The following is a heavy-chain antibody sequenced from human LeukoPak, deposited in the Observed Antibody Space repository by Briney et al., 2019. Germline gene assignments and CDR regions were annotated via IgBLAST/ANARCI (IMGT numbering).Heavy chain of an antibody. CDR1: GFTFSSYG. CDR2: ISGSGGTI. D-gene: IGHD3-10*02. CDR3: AELGITMIGGV. V-gene: IGHV3-23*01. J-gene: IGHJ6*04. Sequence: PGGSLRLSCAASGFTFSSYGMSWVRQAPGKGLEWVSVISGSGGTIYYADSVKGRFTISRDNAKNSLYLQMNSLRAEDTAVYYCAELGITMIGGVWGKGTTVTISS.